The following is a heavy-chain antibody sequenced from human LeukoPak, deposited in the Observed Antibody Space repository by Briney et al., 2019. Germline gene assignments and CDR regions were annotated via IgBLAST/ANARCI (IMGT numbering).Heavy chain of an antibody. Sequence: SQTLSLTCTVSGGSITSGGSFWIWIRQHPGKGLEWIGYIYNSGCAYYNPSLGSRLSISVDTSKNQFSLRLTSVTAADTAVYFCARGHHYYYYMDVWGNGTTVTVSS. CDR2: IYNSGCA. CDR1: GGSITSGGSF. V-gene: IGHV4-31*03. J-gene: IGHJ6*03. CDR3: ARGHHYYYYMDV.